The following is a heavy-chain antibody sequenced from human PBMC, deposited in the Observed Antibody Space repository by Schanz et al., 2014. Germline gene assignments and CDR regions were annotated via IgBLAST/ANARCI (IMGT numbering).Heavy chain of an antibody. Sequence: VQLVESGGGLVKPGGSLRLSCAASGFTFSSFGMHWVRQAPGKGLEWVAVIWYDGSTTYYADSVKGRFTISRDNSKNTLYLQMNSLRAEDTAVYYCARPIYDLWSGSFDYWGQGTLVTVSS. CDR2: IWYDGSTT. J-gene: IGHJ4*02. CDR1: GFTFSSFG. CDR3: ARPIYDLWSGSFDY. D-gene: IGHD3-3*01. V-gene: IGHV3-33*08.